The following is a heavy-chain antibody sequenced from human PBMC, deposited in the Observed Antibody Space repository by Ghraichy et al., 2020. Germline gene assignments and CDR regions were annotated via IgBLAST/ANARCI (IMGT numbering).Heavy chain of an antibody. CDR3: ARVRLAGRLFFPNHDAFDI. CDR1: GGSFSGYY. CDR2: INHSGST. V-gene: IGHV4-34*01. J-gene: IGHJ3*02. D-gene: IGHD6-19*01. Sequence: SETLSLTCAVYGGSFSGYYWSWIRQPPGKGLEWIGEINHSGSTNYNPSLKSRVTISVDTSKNQFSLKLSSVTAADTAVYYCARVRLAGRLFFPNHDAFDIWGQGTMVTVSS.